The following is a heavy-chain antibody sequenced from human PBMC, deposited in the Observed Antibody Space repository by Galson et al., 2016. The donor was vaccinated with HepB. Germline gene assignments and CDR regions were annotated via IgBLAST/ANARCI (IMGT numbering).Heavy chain of an antibody. CDR2: IDPSDSHI. Sequence: QSGADVKKPGESLTISCKGSGFTFSSHWINWVRQVPGKGLEWMGRIDPSDSHINYSPSFQGHVTISADMSIKTAYLQWNSLKASDTAIYYCSRGGELALDACDVWGLGTMVTVSS. J-gene: IGHJ3*01. CDR3: SRGGELALDACDV. V-gene: IGHV5-10-1*01. D-gene: IGHD3-16*01. CDR1: GFTFSSHW.